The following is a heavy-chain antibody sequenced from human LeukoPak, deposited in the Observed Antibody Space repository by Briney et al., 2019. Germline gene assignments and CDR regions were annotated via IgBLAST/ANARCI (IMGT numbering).Heavy chain of an antibody. CDR2: IYYSGST. J-gene: IGHJ4*02. CDR1: GGSISSGGYY. D-gene: IGHD6-13*01. V-gene: IGHV4-31*03. Sequence: SETLSLTCTVSGGSISSGGYYWSWIRQHPGKGLEWIGYIYYSGSTYYNPSLKSRVTISVDTSKNQFSLKLSSVTAADTAVYYCARGRGSSWYYFDSWGQGTLVTVSS. CDR3: ARGRGSSWYYFDS.